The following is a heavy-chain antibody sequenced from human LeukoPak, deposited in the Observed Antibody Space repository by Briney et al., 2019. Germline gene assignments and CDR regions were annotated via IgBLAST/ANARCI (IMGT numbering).Heavy chain of an antibody. J-gene: IGHJ4*02. Sequence: SETLPLTCAVYGGSFSGYYWSWIRQPPGQGLEWIGEINHSGSTNYNPPLKSRVTISVDTSKNQFSLKLNSVTAADTAVYYCARINSTSSLAGEFDSWGQGTLVTVSS. V-gene: IGHV4-34*01. CDR2: INHSGST. CDR3: ARINSTSSLAGEFDS. CDR1: GGSFSGYY. D-gene: IGHD6-6*01.